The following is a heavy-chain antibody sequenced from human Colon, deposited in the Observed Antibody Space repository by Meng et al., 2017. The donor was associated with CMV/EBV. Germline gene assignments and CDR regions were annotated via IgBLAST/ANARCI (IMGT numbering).Heavy chain of an antibody. CDR2: INPGGDST. J-gene: IGHJ5*02. D-gene: IGHD7-27*01. Sequence: ASVKVSCKASGYNFNIYGIVWVRQAPGQGLEWMGIINPGGDSTNYAQSFQGRVTMTRDTSTSTVYMELSGLRSADTAIYYCAITLRNWGNWFDPWGQGSLVTVSS. CDR1: GYNFNIYG. V-gene: IGHV1-46*02. CDR3: AITLRNWGNWFDP.